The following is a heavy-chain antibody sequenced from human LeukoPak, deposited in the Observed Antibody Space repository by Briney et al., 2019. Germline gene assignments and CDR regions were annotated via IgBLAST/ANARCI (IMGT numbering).Heavy chain of an antibody. Sequence: GGTLRLSCAASGFTFSSYGMSWVRQAPGKGLEWVSAISGSGGSTYYADSVKGRFTISRDNSKNTLYLQMNSLRVEDTALYYCARRAPSHDFDDWGQGTLVTVSS. CDR1: GFTFSSYG. J-gene: IGHJ4*02. CDR2: ISGSGGST. V-gene: IGHV3-23*01. CDR3: ARRAPSHDFDD.